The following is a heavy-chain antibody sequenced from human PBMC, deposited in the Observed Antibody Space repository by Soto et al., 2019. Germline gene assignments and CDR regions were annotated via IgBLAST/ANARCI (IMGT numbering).Heavy chain of an antibody. V-gene: IGHV4-59*02. CDR1: GGAVSSDY. D-gene: IGHD2-2*01. CDR3: ASEYCSSTSCRGPLSQFDY. CDR2: IYYSGST. Sequence: PSETLSLTCTVSGGAVSSDYWSWIRQPPGKGLEWIGYIYYSGSTNYNPSLKSRVTISVDTSKNQFSLKLSSVTAADTAVYYCASEYCSSTSCRGPLSQFDYWGQGTLVTVSS. J-gene: IGHJ4*02.